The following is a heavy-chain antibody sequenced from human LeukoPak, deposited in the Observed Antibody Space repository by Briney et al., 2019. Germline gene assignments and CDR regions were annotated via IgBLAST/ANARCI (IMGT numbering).Heavy chain of an antibody. V-gene: IGHV4-39*07. CDR2: IYYSGNT. J-gene: IGHJ4*02. D-gene: IGHD3-22*01. Sequence: SETLSLTCTVSGGSIRDTTYYWCWIRQPPGKGLEWIGSIYYSGNTYYNPSLMSRVTISVDTSKNQFSLKLSSVTAADTAVYYCARAPHFFDISGSRYYFDYWGQGTLVTVSS. CDR3: ARAPHFFDISGSRYYFDY. CDR1: GGSIRDTTYY.